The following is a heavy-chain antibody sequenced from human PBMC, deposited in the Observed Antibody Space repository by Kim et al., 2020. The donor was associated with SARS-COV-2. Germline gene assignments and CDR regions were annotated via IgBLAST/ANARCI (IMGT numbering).Heavy chain of an antibody. CDR2: NPNRGGP. V-gene: IGHV1-2*02. J-gene: IGHJ4*02. Sequence: NPNRGGPNYAQNFQGRVTMTRDTSISTAYMELSRLRSDDTAVYYCSRGYDYWGQGTLVTVSS. CDR3: SRGYDY.